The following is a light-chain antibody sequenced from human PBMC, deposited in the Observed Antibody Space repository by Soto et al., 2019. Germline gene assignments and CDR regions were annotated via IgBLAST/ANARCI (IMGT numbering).Light chain of an antibody. Sequence: QLVLTQSPSASASLGASVKLTCTLSSAHSTYAIAWHQQQPEKGPRYVMKLNSDGSHNQGAGIPDRFSGSSSGAERHLTISGLQSEDEADYYCQTWGTALHDLVFGGGTKLTVL. CDR3: QTWGTALHDLV. CDR2: LNSDGSH. J-gene: IGLJ3*02. CDR1: SAHSTYA. V-gene: IGLV4-69*01.